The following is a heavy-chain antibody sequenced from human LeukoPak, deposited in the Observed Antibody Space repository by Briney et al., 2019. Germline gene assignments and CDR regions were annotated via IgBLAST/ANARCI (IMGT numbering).Heavy chain of an antibody. V-gene: IGHV3-53*01. CDR3: AKGHSDYGTGFDG. Sequence: GGSLRLSCAASRFTVSSNYMSWVRQAPGKGLEWGSVISAGGGNTYYADSVKGRFTISRDNSKTTLYLQMTSLRAEDTAVYYCAKGHSDYGTGFDGWGQGTLVTVSS. D-gene: IGHD4-17*01. J-gene: IGHJ4*02. CDR2: ISAGGGNT. CDR1: RFTVSSNY.